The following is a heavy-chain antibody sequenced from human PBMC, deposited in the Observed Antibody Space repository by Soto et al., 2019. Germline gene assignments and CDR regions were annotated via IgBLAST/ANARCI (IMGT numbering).Heavy chain of an antibody. D-gene: IGHD2-15*01. CDR1: GYAFTSYY. J-gene: IGHJ4*02. CDR2: INPSGGST. V-gene: IGHV1-46*03. Sequence: GASVKVSCKASGYAFTSYYMHWVRQAPGQGLEWMGIINPSGGSTSYAQKFQGRVTMTRDTSTSTVYMELSSLRSEDTAVYYCARGDCSGGSCYTYYFDYWGQGTLVTVSS. CDR3: ARGDCSGGSCYTYYFDY.